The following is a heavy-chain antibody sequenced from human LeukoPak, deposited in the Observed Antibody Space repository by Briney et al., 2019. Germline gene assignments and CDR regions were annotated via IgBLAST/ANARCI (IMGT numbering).Heavy chain of an antibody. V-gene: IGHV3-48*01. Sequence: GGSLRLSCVASEFTFSSYSMVWVRQAPGKGLEWISYISNGSGNRYYADSVKGRFTISRDNAKNLLYLQMNNLRADDTAVYYCARAAKWEFYHYYMDVWGKGTTVAVTS. CDR3: ARAAKWEFYHYYMDV. J-gene: IGHJ6*03. CDR1: EFTFSSYS. CDR2: ISNGSGNR. D-gene: IGHD1-26*01.